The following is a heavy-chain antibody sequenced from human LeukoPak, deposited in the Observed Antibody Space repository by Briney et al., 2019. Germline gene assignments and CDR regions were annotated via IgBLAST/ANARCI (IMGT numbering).Heavy chain of an antibody. CDR3: AMFIYCSGGRCYDGALFDP. D-gene: IGHD2-15*01. V-gene: IGHV4-38-2*01. CDR1: GYSISSGYY. CDR2: IYHGGST. J-gene: IGHJ5*02. Sequence: SETLSLTYGVSGYSISSGYYWGWIRQPPGKGLEWIGSIYHGGSTYYNQSLTSRVTISVDTSKSQFSLKLSSLTAEDTAVYYFAMFIYCSGGRCYDGALFDPWAQGNLVPVSS.